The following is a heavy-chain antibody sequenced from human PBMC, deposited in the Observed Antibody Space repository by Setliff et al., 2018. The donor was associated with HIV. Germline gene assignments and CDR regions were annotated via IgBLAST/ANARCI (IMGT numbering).Heavy chain of an antibody. D-gene: IGHD2-2*01. CDR3: TRSHSTRDAFDI. J-gene: IGHJ3*02. Sequence: GGSLRLSCTASQFAFKSYWMTWVRQAPGKGLEWVATIKQGGNDKYYVDSVKGRFTISRDHATSALYLQMDSLRAEDTALYYCTRSHSTRDAFDIWGQGTMVTVSS. CDR1: QFAFKSYW. V-gene: IGHV3-7*01. CDR2: IKQGGNDK.